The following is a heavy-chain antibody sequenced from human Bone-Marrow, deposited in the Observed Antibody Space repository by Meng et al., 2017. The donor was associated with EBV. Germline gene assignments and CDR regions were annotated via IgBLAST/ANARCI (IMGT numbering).Heavy chain of an antibody. D-gene: IGHD6-19*01. CDR2: ISHSGST. V-gene: IGHV4-4*02. Sequence: QVQLQRSRPGLVKASGTLSRTCAVSGGSISSSYWWSWVRQPPGKGLEWIGEISHSGSTNYNPSLKSRVTISVDKSKNQFSLKLNSVTAADTAVYYCATDRAVAGHRYFDLWGRGTLVTVSS. CDR1: GGSISSSYW. J-gene: IGHJ2*01. CDR3: ATDRAVAGHRYFDL.